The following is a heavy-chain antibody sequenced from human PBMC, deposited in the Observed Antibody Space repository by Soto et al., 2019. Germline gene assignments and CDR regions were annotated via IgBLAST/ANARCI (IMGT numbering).Heavy chain of an antibody. D-gene: IGHD3-22*01. CDR3: ARTPRRVVVITYYFDY. J-gene: IGHJ4*02. CDR1: GYTFTSYA. V-gene: IGHV1-3*01. CDR2: INAGNGNT. Sequence: QVQLVQSGAEVKKPGASVKVSCKASGYTFTSYAMHWVRQAPGQRLEWMGWINAGNGNTKYSQKFQGRVTITRDTSASTAYMELSSLRSEDTAVYYCARTPRRVVVITYYFDYWGQGTLVTGSS.